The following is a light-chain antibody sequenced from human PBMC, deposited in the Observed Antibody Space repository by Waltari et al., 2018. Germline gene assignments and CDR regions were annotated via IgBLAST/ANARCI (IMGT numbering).Light chain of an antibody. V-gene: IGLV4-69*01. CDR3: QTWGTGIWV. J-gene: IGLJ3*02. Sequence: QLVLTQSPSASAPLGASVKLTCTLRSGHSSYAIAWHPQQPEKGPRYLMKLNSDGSHSKGDGIPDRFSGSSSGAERYLTISSLQSEDEADYYCQTWGTGIWVFGGGTKLTVL. CDR2: LNSDGSH. CDR1: SGHSSYA.